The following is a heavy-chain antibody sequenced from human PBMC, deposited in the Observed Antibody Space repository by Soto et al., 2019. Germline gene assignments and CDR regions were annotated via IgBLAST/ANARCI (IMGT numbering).Heavy chain of an antibody. Sequence: ASVKVSCKASGGTFSSYAISWVRQAPGQGLEWMGGIIPIFGTANYAQKFQGRVTITADESTSTAYMELSSLRSEDTAVYYCARSAHSYYYGSGSSIGSFDYWGQGTLVTVSS. D-gene: IGHD3-10*01. CDR2: IIPIFGTA. CDR1: GGTFSSYA. CDR3: ARSAHSYYYGSGSSIGSFDY. V-gene: IGHV1-69*13. J-gene: IGHJ4*02.